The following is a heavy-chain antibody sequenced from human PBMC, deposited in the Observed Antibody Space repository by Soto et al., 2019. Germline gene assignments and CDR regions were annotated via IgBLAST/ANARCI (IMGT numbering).Heavy chain of an antibody. D-gene: IGHD4-17*01. CDR3: ARGGLDYGDYINYYYYGMDV. CDR1: GFTFSSYS. CDR2: ISSSSSYI. J-gene: IGHJ6*02. V-gene: IGHV3-21*01. Sequence: EVQLVESGGGLVKPGGSLRLSCAASGFTFSSYSMNWVRQAPGKGLEWVSSISSSSSYIYYADSVKGRFTISRDNAKNTLYLQMNSLRAEDTAVYYCARGGLDYGDYINYYYYGMDVWGQGTTVTVSS.